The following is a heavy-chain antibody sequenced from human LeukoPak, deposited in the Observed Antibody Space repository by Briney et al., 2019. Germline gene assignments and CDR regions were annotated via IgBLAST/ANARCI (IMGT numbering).Heavy chain of an antibody. CDR2: IYYSGSA. Sequence: KPSGTPSLTCTVSGGSLSSGSYYWSWVRQPPRKGPEWSGYIYYSGSAKYNPSLKSRVTISVDTSKNQFSLKLTSVTAADTAVYYCARGFGDWGLSWFDPWGQGTLVTVSS. D-gene: IGHD3-10*01. V-gene: IGHV4-61*01. CDR1: GGSLSSGSYY. J-gene: IGHJ5*02. CDR3: ARGFGDWGLSWFDP.